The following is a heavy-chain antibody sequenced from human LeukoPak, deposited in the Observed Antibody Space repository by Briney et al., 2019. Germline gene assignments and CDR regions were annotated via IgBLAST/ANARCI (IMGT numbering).Heavy chain of an antibody. CDR3: ARGVGKTYDILTGYYN. CDR2: MNPNSGNT. CDR1: GYTFTSYD. J-gene: IGHJ4*02. D-gene: IGHD3-9*01. Sequence: ASVKVSCKASGYTFTSYDINWVRQATGQGLEWMGWMNPNSGNTGYAQKFQGRVTMTRNTSISTAYMELSSLRSEDTAVYYCARGVGKTYDILTGYYNWGQGTLVTVSS. V-gene: IGHV1-8*01.